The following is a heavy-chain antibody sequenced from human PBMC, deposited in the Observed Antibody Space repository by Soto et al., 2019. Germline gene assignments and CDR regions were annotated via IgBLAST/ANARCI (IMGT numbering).Heavy chain of an antibody. V-gene: IGHV1-8*01. CDR3: AREENPHYCMDV. CDR1: GYPVTSYD. Sequence: GSVKVSCKASGYPVTSYDINWVRQATGQGLEWLGWMNPNSGNTGYAQKFQGRVTMTRNTSISTAYMELSSLRSEDTAVYYCAREENPHYCMDVWGKGTRVTVSS. J-gene: IGHJ6*03. CDR2: MNPNSGNT.